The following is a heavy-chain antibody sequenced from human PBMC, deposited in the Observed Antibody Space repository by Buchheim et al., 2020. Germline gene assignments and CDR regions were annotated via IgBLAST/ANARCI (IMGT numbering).Heavy chain of an antibody. V-gene: IGHV3-74*01. Sequence: EVQLVESGGGLVQPGGSLRLSCVASGFTFSNYWMHWVRQAPGKGLVWVSRIRSDGTYTSYADSVKGRFIISRDNAKTTLYIQMNSLRAEDTAVYYCATWYSSGWLEYFQHWGQGTL. CDR3: ATWYSSGWLEYFQH. J-gene: IGHJ1*01. CDR1: GFTFSNYW. CDR2: IRSDGTYT. D-gene: IGHD6-19*01.